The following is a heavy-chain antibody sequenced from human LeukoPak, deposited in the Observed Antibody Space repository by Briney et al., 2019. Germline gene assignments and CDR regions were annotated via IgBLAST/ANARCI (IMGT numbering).Heavy chain of an antibody. Sequence: PGGSLRLSCAASGFTFSSYSMNWVRQAPGRGLEWVSSISSSSSSYIYYADSVKGRFTISRDNAKNSLYLQMNSLRAEDTAVYYCARGVGYYDYVWGSSRGQGTLVTVSS. CDR2: ISSSSSSYI. D-gene: IGHD3-16*01. CDR1: GFTFSSYS. CDR3: ARGVGYYDYVWGSS. J-gene: IGHJ4*02. V-gene: IGHV3-21*01.